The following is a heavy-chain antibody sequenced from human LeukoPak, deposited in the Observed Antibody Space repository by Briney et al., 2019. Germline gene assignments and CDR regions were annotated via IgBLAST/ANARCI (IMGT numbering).Heavy chain of an antibody. CDR3: IRDLFDDYSLDY. D-gene: IGHD3-16*01. CDR2: INSDSSIM. CDR1: GFTFSSYW. Sequence: GGSLRLSCAASGFTFSSYWMSWVRQAPGKGLEWVSSINSDSSIMYYAESVKGRFTISRDNARNSLYLQMNSLRAEDTAVYYCIRDLFDDYSLDYWGQGALVTVSS. V-gene: IGHV3-21*01. J-gene: IGHJ4*02.